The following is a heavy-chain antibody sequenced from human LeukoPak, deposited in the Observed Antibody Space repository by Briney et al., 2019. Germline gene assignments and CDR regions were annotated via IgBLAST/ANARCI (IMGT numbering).Heavy chain of an antibody. V-gene: IGHV1-69*13. CDR1: GGTFSSYA. Sequence: SVKVSCKASGGTFSSYAISWVRQAPGQGLEWMGGIIPIFGTANYAQKFQGRVTITADESTSTAYMELSSLRSEDTAVYYCARSRRSSEGFGPWGQGTLVTVSS. CDR3: ARSRRSSEGFGP. J-gene: IGHJ5*02. D-gene: IGHD3-22*01. CDR2: IIPIFGTA.